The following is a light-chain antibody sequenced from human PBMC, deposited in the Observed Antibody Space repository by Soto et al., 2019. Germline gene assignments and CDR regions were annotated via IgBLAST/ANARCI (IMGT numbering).Light chain of an antibody. CDR1: QSVSSSY. V-gene: IGKV3-20*01. J-gene: IGKJ1*01. Sequence: EIVLTQSPGTLSLSPGERATLSCRASQSVSSSYLAWYQQKPGQAPRLLIYGASNRATGIPDRFSGSGSGTDFTLSISRLEPEDFAVYYCQQYSSLWTFGQGTKVDIK. CDR2: GAS. CDR3: QQYSSLWT.